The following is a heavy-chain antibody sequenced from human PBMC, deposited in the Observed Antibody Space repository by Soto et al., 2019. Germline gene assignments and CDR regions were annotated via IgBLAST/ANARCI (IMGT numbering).Heavy chain of an antibody. CDR2: ISSSSSYI. J-gene: IGHJ6*03. CDR1: GFTFSSYS. Sequence: GGSLRLSCAASGFTFSSYSMNWVRQAPGKGLEWVSSISSSSSYIYYADSVKGRFTISRDNAKNSLYLQMNSLRAEDTAVYYCARALRSSSSAVSGYYYYYMDVWGKGTTVTVSS. CDR3: ARALRSSSSAVSGYYYYYMDV. V-gene: IGHV3-21*01. D-gene: IGHD6-6*01.